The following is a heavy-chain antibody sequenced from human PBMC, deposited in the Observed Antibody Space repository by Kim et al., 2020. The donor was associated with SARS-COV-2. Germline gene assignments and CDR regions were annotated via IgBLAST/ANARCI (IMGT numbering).Heavy chain of an antibody. J-gene: IGHJ4*02. V-gene: IGHV3-30-3*01. CDR3: ARGPGIAVAGTKPIVVY. CDR2: ISYDGSNK. CDR1: GFTFSSYA. Sequence: GGSLRLSCAASGFTFSSYAMHWVRQAPGKGLEWVAVISYDGSNKYYADSVKGRFTISRDNSKNTLYLQMNSLRAEDTAVYYCARGPGIAVAGTKPIVVYWGQGTLVTVSS. D-gene: IGHD6-19*01.